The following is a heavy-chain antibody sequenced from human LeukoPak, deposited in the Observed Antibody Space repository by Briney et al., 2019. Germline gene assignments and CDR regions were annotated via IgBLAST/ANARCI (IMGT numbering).Heavy chain of an antibody. V-gene: IGHV1-2*02. J-gene: IGHJ4*02. D-gene: IGHD6-13*01. Sequence: GASVKVSCKASGYTFTGYYMHWVRQAPGQGLEWMGWINPNSGGTNYAQKFQGRVTMTRDTSISTAYMELSRLRSADTAVYYCALPYIAAAGTFDYWGQGTLVTVSS. CDR2: INPNSGGT. CDR3: ALPYIAAAGTFDY. CDR1: GYTFTGYY.